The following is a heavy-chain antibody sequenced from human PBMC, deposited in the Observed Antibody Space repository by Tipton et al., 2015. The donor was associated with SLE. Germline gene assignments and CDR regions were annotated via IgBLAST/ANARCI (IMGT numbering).Heavy chain of an antibody. CDR1: GFTFSSYS. J-gene: IGHJ3*02. V-gene: IGHV3-21*01. CDR3: ARHGGLLDAFDI. D-gene: IGHD1-26*01. CDR2: ISSSGSYI. Sequence: SLRLSCAASGFTFSSYSMNWVRQAPGKGLEWVSSISSSGSYIYYADSVKGRFTISRDNAKNSLYLQMNSLRAEDTAVYYCARHGGLLDAFDIWGQGTMVTVSS.